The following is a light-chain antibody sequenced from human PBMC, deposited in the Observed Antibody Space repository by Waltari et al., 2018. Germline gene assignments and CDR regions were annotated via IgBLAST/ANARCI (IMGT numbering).Light chain of an antibody. J-gene: IGLJ1*01. V-gene: IGLV2-11*01. CDR3: CSYAGGSYV. CDR2: DVT. Sequence: QSALTQPRSVSGSPGQSVTISCAGTSSDAGGYKYVSWYQQHPGKAPKLMISDVTQRPSGVPGRFSGSKSGTTASLTISGLQAEDEAEYYCCSYAGGSYVFGTGTKVTVL. CDR1: SSDAGGYKY.